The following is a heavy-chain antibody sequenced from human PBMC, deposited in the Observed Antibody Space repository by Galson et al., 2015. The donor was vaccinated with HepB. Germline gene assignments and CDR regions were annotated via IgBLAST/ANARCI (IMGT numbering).Heavy chain of an antibody. D-gene: IGHD6-6*01. J-gene: IGHJ3*02. CDR3: ARGGEDSSSLDRTDAFDI. CDR1: GFTFSSYS. Sequence: SLRLSCAASGFTFSSYSMNWVRQAPGKGLEWVSSISSSSSYIYYADSVKGRFTISRDNAKNSLYLQMNSLRAEDTAVYYCARGGEDSSSLDRTDAFDIWGQGTMVTVSS. CDR2: ISSSSSYI. V-gene: IGHV3-21*01.